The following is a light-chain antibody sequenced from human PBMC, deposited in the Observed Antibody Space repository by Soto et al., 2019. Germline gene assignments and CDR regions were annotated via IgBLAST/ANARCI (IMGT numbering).Light chain of an antibody. J-gene: IGLJ2*01. CDR3: QSFDSSRIGLL. CDR2: DTT. CDR1: SSNIESNW. V-gene: IGLV1-40*01. Sequence: QSAVTQAPSVSGTPGQRVTISCSGSSSNIESNWVYWYQQLPGTAPKLLIYDTTNRPSGVPDRFSGSRSGTSASLAITGLQAEDEADYYCQSFDSSRIGLLFGGGTKLTVL.